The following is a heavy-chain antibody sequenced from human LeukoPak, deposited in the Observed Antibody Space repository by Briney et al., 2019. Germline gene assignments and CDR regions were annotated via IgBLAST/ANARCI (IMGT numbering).Heavy chain of an antibody. Sequence: GGSLRLSCAASGFTFSSYSMNWVRQAPGKGLEWVSSISSSSSYIYYADSVKGRFTTSRDNSKNTLYLQMSSLRAEDTAVYYCAKDYPLDSGSPPFFDYWGQGTLVTVSS. CDR2: ISSSSSYI. V-gene: IGHV3-21*04. J-gene: IGHJ4*02. CDR3: AKDYPLDSGSPPFFDY. D-gene: IGHD3-10*01. CDR1: GFTFSSYS.